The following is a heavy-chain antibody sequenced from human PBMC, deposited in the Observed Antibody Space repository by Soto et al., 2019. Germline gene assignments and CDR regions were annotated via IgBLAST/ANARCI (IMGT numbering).Heavy chain of an antibody. CDR1: GYTFTSYG. D-gene: IGHD6-13*01. CDR2: ISAYNGNT. J-gene: IGHJ6*02. V-gene: IGHV1-18*01. CDR3: ARASTLLAAAGTTVDYYDYGMDV. Sequence: QVQLVQSGAEVKKPGASVKVSCKASGYTFTSYGISWVRQAPGQGLEWMGWISAYNGNTNYAQKRHGRGTMTTVTSTSKAYMELRGLRSDDTAVDYCARASTLLAAAGTTVDYYDYGMDVWGQGTTVTVSS.